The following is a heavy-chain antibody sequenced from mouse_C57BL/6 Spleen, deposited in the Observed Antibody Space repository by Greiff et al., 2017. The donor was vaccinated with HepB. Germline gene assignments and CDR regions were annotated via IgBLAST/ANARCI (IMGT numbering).Heavy chain of an antibody. CDR3: AREEGIYYGYDGVFAY. CDR2: ISYDGSN. CDR1: GYSITSGYY. V-gene: IGHV3-6*01. D-gene: IGHD2-2*01. Sequence: ESGPGLVKPSQSLSLTCSVTGYSITSGYYWNWIRQFPGNKLEWMGYISYDGSNNYNPSLKNRISITRDTSKNQFFLKLNSVTTEDTATYYCAREEGIYYGYDGVFAYWGQGTLVTVSA. J-gene: IGHJ3*01.